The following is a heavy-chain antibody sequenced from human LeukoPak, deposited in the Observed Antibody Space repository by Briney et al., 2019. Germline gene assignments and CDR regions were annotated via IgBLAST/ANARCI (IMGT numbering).Heavy chain of an antibody. V-gene: IGHV1-46*03. J-gene: IGHJ1*01. CDR1: GYTFTSYY. Sequence: VASVKVSCKASGYTFTSYYMHWVRQAPGQGLEWMGIINPSGGSTSYAQKFQGRVTMTRDTSTSTVYMELSSLRSEDTAVYYCARGARITIVGGVGFQHWGQGTLVTVSS. CDR3: ARGARITIVGGVGFQH. CDR2: INPSGGST. D-gene: IGHD3-3*01.